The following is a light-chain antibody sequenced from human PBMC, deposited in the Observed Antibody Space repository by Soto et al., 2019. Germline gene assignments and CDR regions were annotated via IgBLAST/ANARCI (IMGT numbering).Light chain of an antibody. CDR3: CSYAGSYYV. J-gene: IGLJ1*01. CDR2: DVS. CDR1: SSDVGGYNY. Sequence: QSALTQPRSVSGSPGQSVTISCTGNSSDVGGYNYVSWYQQHPGKAPKLMIYDVSKRPSGVPDRFSGSKSGNTASLTISGLQAEDEADYYCCSYAGSYYVYGSGPKLTVL. V-gene: IGLV2-11*01.